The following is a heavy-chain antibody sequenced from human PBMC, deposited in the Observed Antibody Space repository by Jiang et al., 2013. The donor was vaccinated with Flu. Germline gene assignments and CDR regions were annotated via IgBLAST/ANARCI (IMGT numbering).Heavy chain of an antibody. V-gene: IGHV1-18*01. J-gene: IGHJ6*02. D-gene: IGHD2-2*01. CDR1: GYIFGNFG. CDR2: ISAFNGNT. Sequence: SGAEVKKPGASVKVSCKTSGYIFGNFGINWVRQAPGQGLEWMGWISAFNGNTHYAHNVQGRVTMTRDTSTKTMDMDLRSLRSDDTAVYYCARDADPGVEGPGSHTPYGMDVWGQGTTVTVSS. CDR3: ARDADPGVEGPGSHTPYGMDV.